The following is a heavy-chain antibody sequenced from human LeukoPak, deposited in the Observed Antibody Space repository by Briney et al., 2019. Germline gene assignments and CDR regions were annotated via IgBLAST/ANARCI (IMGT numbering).Heavy chain of an antibody. Sequence: PSETLSLTCAVYGGSFSGYYWSWIRQPPGKWLEWIGEINHSGSTNYNPSLKSRVTISVDTSKNQFSLKLSSVTAADTAVYYCASFPHRIGRRANWFDAWGQGTLVTVSS. CDR1: GGSFSGYY. D-gene: IGHD2-15*01. J-gene: IGHJ5*02. CDR2: INHSGST. CDR3: ASFPHRIGRRANWFDA. V-gene: IGHV4-34*01.